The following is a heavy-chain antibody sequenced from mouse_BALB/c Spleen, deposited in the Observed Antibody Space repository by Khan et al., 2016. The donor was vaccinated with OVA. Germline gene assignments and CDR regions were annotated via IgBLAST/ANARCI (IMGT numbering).Heavy chain of an antibody. CDR1: GYSITSGYA. J-gene: IGHJ2*01. CDR2: ISYSGVT. V-gene: IGHV3-2*02. Sequence: EVQLQESGPGLVKPSQSLSLTCTVTGYSITSGYAWNWIRQFPGNKLEWMGYISYSGVTSYTPSLKSRISITRDTSNNQFFLKLTSVTTEDTATYYCARGNYYGYYFDYWGQGTTLTVSA. D-gene: IGHD1-1*01. CDR3: ARGNYYGYYFDY.